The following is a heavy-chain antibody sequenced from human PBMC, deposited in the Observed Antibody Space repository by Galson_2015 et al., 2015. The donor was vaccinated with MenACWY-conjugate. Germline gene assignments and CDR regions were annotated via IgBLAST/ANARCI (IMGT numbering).Heavy chain of an antibody. V-gene: IGHV3-11*06. J-gene: IGHJ6*03. CDR1: GFSFSDYY. Sequence: SLRLSCAASGFSFSDYYMTWIRQAPGKGLEWISYISSSSSQTNYADSVKGRFIISRDNAKNSVYLQMNGLRAEDTAVYYCARDGKTLGYCIGGNCLYYYYMDVWGKGTTVTVSS. D-gene: IGHD2-15*01. CDR2: ISSSSSQT. CDR3: ARDGKTLGYCIGGNCLYYYYMDV.